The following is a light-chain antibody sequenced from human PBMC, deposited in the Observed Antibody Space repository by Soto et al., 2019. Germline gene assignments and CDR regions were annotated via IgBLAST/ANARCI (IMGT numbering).Light chain of an antibody. CDR1: QSICKW. V-gene: IGKV1-12*01. CDR3: QQDDSFPHS. CDR2: AAS. J-gene: IGKJ2*01. Sequence: DIQMTQSPSSLSASIGDRVTISCRASQSICKWLVWYHQKPGKAPKLLIYAASTLQSGVPSRFSGSGYGTDFTLTISSLQPEDFATYYCQQDDSFPHSFGQGTKVEI.